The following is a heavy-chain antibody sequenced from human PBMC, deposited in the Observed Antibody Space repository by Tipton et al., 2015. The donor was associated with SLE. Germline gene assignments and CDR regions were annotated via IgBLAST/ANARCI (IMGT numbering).Heavy chain of an antibody. J-gene: IGHJ4*02. CDR3: ATTIFRGGEVDY. Sequence: TLSLTCAVYGGSFSGYYWNWIRQPPGKGLEWIGYINYSGSTNYNPSLKSRVTISVDTSKNQVSLKLNSVTAADTAVYYCATTIFRGGEVDYWGQGTLVTVSS. CDR1: GGSFSGYY. CDR2: INYSGST. D-gene: IGHD3-3*01. V-gene: IGHV4-59*12.